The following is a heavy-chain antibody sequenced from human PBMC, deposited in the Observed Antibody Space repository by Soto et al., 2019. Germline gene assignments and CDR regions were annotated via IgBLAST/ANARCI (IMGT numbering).Heavy chain of an antibody. CDR2: FYYSGGA. J-gene: IGHJ2*01. CDR3: ARLVVVMNDWYFDL. D-gene: IGHD3-22*01. Sequence: QVQLQESGPGLVKSSETLSLTCSVSGGSISSFYWSWIRQPPGKGLEWIGYFYYSGGANYNPSLKSRVTISADTSKNHFSVSLNSVTAADTAVYFCARLVVVMNDWYFDLWGRGTLVTVAS. CDR1: GGSISSFY. V-gene: IGHV4-59*01.